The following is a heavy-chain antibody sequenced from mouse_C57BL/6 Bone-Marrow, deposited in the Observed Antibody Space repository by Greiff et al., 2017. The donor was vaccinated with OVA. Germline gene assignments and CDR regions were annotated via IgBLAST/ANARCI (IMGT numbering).Heavy chain of an antibody. CDR1: GYTFTSYG. V-gene: IGHV1-81*01. CDR2: IYPRSGNT. J-gene: IGHJ3*01. CDR3: ARAQRAWFAY. Sequence: VQLQESGAELARPGASVKLSCKASGYTFTSYGISWVKQRTGQGLEWIGEIYPRSGNTYYNEKFKGKATLTADKSSSTAYMELRSLTSEDSAVYFCARAQRAWFAYWGQGTLVTVSA.